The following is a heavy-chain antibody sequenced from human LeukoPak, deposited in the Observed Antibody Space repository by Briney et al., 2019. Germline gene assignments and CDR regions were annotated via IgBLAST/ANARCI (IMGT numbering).Heavy chain of an antibody. CDR1: GFTFSNYW. J-gene: IGHJ5*02. CDR3: AKSDWFDP. CDR2: IKNDGSIT. V-gene: IGHV3-74*01. Sequence: GESLRLSCVASGFTFSNYWMHWVRQAPGKGLVWVSRIKNDGSITSYTESVKGRFTISRDNAKNTLYLQMNSLRAEDTAVYYCAKSDWFDPWGQGTLVTVSS.